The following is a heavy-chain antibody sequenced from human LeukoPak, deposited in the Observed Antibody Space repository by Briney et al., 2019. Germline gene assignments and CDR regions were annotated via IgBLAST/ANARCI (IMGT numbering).Heavy chain of an antibody. CDR3: ARGTTLVTNYFDY. CDR1: GGTFISYA. Sequence: ASVKVSCTASGGTFISYAISWVRQAPGQGLEWMGGIIPIFGTANYAQKFQGRVTITADESTSTAYMELSSLGSEDTAVYYCARGTTLVTNYFDYWGQGTLVTVSS. J-gene: IGHJ4*02. D-gene: IGHD5-18*01. CDR2: IIPIFGTA. V-gene: IGHV1-69*13.